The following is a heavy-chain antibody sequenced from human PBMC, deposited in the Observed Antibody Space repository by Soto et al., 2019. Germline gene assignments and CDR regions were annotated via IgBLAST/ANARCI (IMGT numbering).Heavy chain of an antibody. CDR2: IYYSGST. Sequence: SETLSLTCTVSGGSISSGDYYWSWIRQPPGKGLEWIGYIYYSGSTYYNPSLESRVTISVDTSKNQFSLKLSSVTAADTAVYYCARVCWPYYYGSGSYYYFDYWGQGTLVTVSS. D-gene: IGHD3-10*01. J-gene: IGHJ4*02. V-gene: IGHV4-30-4*01. CDR3: ARVCWPYYYGSGSYYYFDY. CDR1: GGSISSGDYY.